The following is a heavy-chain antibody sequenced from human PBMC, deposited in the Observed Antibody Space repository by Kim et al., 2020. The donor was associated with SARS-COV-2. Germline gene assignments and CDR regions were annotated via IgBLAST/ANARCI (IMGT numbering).Heavy chain of an antibody. CDR2: IYSGGSST. V-gene: IGHV3-23*03. Sequence: GGSLRLSCAASGFTFSSYAMSWVRQAPGKGLEWVSVIYSGGSSTYYADSVKGRFTISRDDSRNTLYLQMDSLRAEDTAVYYCGSLGGSGWYPPAYWGQGTLVTVSS. CDR1: GFTFSSYA. D-gene: IGHD6-19*01. J-gene: IGHJ4*02. CDR3: GSLGGSGWYPPAY.